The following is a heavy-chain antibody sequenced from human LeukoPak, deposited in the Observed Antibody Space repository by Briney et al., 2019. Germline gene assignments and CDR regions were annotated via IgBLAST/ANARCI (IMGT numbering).Heavy chain of an antibody. CDR3: ARASMCSGGSCYYLFDY. V-gene: IGHV3-74*01. D-gene: IGHD2-15*01. CDR2: INSDGSST. CDR1: GFTFSSYW. Sequence: GGSLRLSCAASGFTFSSYWMHWVRQAPGKGLVWVSRINSDGSSTTYADSVKGRFTISRDNAENTLYLQMNSLRAEDTAVYYCARASMCSGGSCYYLFDYWGQGTLVTVPS. J-gene: IGHJ4*02.